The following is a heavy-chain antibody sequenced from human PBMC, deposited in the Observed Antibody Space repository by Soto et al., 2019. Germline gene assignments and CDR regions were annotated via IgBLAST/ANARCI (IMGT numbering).Heavy chain of an antibody. D-gene: IGHD4-17*01. J-gene: IGHJ6*02. CDR1: GYTFTNYW. Sequence: GESLKISCXGSGYTFTNYWIVWVRQIPGKGLEWTGIIYPGDSDTRYSPSFQGQVTISADRSISTAYLQWSSLKASDTGMYYCARYPTLTDYFFHGMDVWGQGTTVTVSS. CDR2: IYPGDSDT. V-gene: IGHV5-51*01. CDR3: ARYPTLTDYFFHGMDV.